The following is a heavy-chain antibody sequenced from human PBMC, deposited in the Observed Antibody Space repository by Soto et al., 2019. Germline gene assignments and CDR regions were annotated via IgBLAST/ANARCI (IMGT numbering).Heavy chain of an antibody. Sequence: QVQLVQSGAEVKKPGSSVKVSYKASGGTFSSYAISWVRQAPGQGLEWMGGIIPIFGTANYAQKFQGRVTITADESTSTAYMELSSLRSEDTAVYYCARDSPATVTTSALDYWGQGTLVTVSS. J-gene: IGHJ4*02. V-gene: IGHV1-69*01. D-gene: IGHD4-17*01. CDR1: GGTFSSYA. CDR2: IIPIFGTA. CDR3: ARDSPATVTTSALDY.